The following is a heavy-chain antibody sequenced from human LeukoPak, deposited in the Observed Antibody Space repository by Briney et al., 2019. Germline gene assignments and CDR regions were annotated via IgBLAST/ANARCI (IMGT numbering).Heavy chain of an antibody. CDR2: ISYDGSNK. V-gene: IGHV3-30*18. D-gene: IGHD1-26*01. CDR1: GFTFSSYG. CDR3: AKLPSYYDPETDY. Sequence: GGSLRLSCAASGFTFSSYGMHWVRQAPGKGLEWVAVISYDGSNKYYADSVKGRFTVSRDNSKNTLYLQMNSLRAEDTAVYYCAKLPSYYDPETDYWGQGTLVTVSS. J-gene: IGHJ4*02.